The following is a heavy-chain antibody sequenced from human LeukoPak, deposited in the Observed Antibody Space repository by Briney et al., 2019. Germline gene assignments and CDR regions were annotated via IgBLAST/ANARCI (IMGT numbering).Heavy chain of an antibody. Sequence: SQTLSLTCTVSGGSISSYYWSWIRQPPGKGLEWIGYIYYSGSTNYNPSLKSRVTISVDTSKNQFSLKLSSVTAADTAVYYCARKSSGWLFDYWGQGTLVTVSS. J-gene: IGHJ4*02. CDR3: ARKSSGWLFDY. V-gene: IGHV4-59*08. CDR1: GGSISSYY. CDR2: IYYSGST. D-gene: IGHD6-19*01.